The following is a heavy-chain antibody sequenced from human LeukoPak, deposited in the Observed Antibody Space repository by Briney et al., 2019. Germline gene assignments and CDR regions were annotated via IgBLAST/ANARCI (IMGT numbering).Heavy chain of an antibody. CDR3: ARENRLWFGDYDAFDI. Sequence: PGRSLRLSCAASGFTLSSYGMHWVRQAPGKGLEWVAVIWYDGTNKYYADSVKGRFTISRDNSKNTLYLQMISLRAEDAAVYYCARENRLWFGDYDAFDIWGQGTMVTVSS. CDR1: GFTLSSYG. J-gene: IGHJ3*02. CDR2: IWYDGTNK. D-gene: IGHD3-10*01. V-gene: IGHV3-33*01.